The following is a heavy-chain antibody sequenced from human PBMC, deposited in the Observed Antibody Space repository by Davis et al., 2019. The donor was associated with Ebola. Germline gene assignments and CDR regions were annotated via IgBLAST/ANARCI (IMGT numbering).Heavy chain of an antibody. CDR1: GGSFSGNY. CDR2: INHSGST. Sequence: PSETLSLTCAVYGGSFSGNYWSWIRQPPGKGLEWIGEINHSGSTNYNPSLKSRVTISVDMSKYQFSLKLNSVTAADTAVYYCARDVTVRARGYYYYGMDVWGQGTTVTVSS. J-gene: IGHJ6*02. CDR3: ARDVTVRARGYYYYGMDV. D-gene: IGHD3-22*01. V-gene: IGHV4-34*01.